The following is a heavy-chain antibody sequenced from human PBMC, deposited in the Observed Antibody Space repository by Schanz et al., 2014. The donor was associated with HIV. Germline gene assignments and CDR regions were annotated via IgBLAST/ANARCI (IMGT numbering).Heavy chain of an antibody. CDR2: INHDGSVK. J-gene: IGHJ6*02. CDR1: GFTFSNYG. Sequence: VQLVESGGGVVQPGRSLRLSCATSGFTFSNYGVHWVRQAPGKGLEWVANINHDGSVKGYLASVKGRVTISRDNAKNSLYLQMNSLRVEDTALFYCAKDLGSSGWYENYYGMDVWGQGTTVTVSS. V-gene: IGHV3-7*01. D-gene: IGHD6-19*01. CDR3: AKDLGSSGWYENYYGMDV.